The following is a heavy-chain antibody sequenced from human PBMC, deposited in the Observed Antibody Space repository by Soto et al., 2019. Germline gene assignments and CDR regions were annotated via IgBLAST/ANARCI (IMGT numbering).Heavy chain of an antibody. V-gene: IGHV3-23*01. J-gene: IGHJ4*02. CDR2: ISGSGGST. CDR3: ARGPSIAARHVSGY. CDR1: GFTFSSYA. Sequence: GESLKISCAASGFTFSSYAMSWVRQAPGKGLEWVSAISGSGGSTYYADSVKGRFTISRDNSKNTLYLQMNSLRAEDTAVYYCARGPSIAARHVSGYWGQGALVTVSS. D-gene: IGHD6-6*01.